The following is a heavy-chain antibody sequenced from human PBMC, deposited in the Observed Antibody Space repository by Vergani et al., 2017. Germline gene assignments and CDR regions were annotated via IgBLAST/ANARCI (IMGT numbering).Heavy chain of an antibody. V-gene: IGHV3-30*02. CDR2: IRYDGSSE. D-gene: IGHD6-19*01. CDR3: AKEFWGSSGWYRGPFDY. CDR1: GFTLNTYG. J-gene: IGHJ4*02. Sequence: QVQILQSGGGVVQPGGSLRLSCTLSGFTLNTYGIHWVRQAPGKGLEWVSFIRYDGSSEYYGDSVKGRFTISRDKSQNTVNLQMNSLRTEDTAVYYCAKEFWGSSGWYRGPFDYWGQGTLVTVSS.